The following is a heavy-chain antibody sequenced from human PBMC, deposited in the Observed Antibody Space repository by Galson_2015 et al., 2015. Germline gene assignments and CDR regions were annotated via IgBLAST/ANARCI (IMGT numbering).Heavy chain of an antibody. D-gene: IGHD3-9*01. V-gene: IGHV1-18*04. CDR1: GYIFITYG. CDR2: ISAFNGHT. Sequence: QSGAEVKKPGASVKVACKASGYIFITYGISWVRQAPGQGLEWMGWISAFNGHTNYVENLQDRVTMTTDTSTNTAYMELRSLRSDDTAAYYCARDTSDEYFDWLLSLWGQGTLVTVSS. J-gene: IGHJ4*02. CDR3: ARDTSDEYFDWLLSL.